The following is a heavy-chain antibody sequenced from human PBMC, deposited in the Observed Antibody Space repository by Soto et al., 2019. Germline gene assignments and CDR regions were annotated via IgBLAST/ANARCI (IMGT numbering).Heavy chain of an antibody. V-gene: IGHV1-8*01. J-gene: IGHJ4*02. CDR3: AKDGSYYNFDY. Sequence: ASVKVSCKASGYTFTTYDINWVRQAPGQGLEWMGWMNPYTGSTSYADSVRGRFTISRDNSKNTLYLQMNSLRAEDTAVYYCAKDGSYYNFDYWGQGTLVTVSS. CDR1: GYTFTTYD. CDR2: MNPYTGST. D-gene: IGHD1-26*01.